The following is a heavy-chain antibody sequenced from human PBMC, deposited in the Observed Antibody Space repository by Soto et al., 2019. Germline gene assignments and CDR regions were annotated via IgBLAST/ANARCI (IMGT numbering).Heavy chain of an antibody. CDR2: INEDGNED. Sequence: DLEESGGGLVQPGGSLRLSCAASGFTFSSFWMNWVRQAPGKGLEWVANINEDGNEDNLLDSVKGRFTISRVNAKNSLFLHMNSLRVDDTAVYYCARTGDGHHDFLDYWGQGALVSVSS. J-gene: IGHJ4*02. CDR1: GFTFSSFW. D-gene: IGHD1-1*01. V-gene: IGHV3-7*01. CDR3: ARTGDGHHDFLDY.